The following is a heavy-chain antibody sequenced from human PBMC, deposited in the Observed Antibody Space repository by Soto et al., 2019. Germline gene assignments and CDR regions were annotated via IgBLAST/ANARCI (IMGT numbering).Heavy chain of an antibody. CDR2: IYPGDSDT. J-gene: IGHJ3*01. CDR1: GYSFAGYW. D-gene: IGHD3-10*01. CDR3: ARLPGVRGVFDGFNV. Sequence: GESLKISCKGSGYSFAGYWIGWVRQMPGKGLDWMGVIYPGDSDTRYSPSLHGRVTISADKSISTAYLQWSSLKASDTAMYFCARLPGVRGVFDGFNVWGQGTMV. V-gene: IGHV5-51*01.